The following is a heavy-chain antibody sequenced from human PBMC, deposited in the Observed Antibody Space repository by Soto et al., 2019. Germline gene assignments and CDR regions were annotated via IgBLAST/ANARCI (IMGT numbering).Heavy chain of an antibody. D-gene: IGHD6-19*01. CDR3: ARGKGSGWLSSGLYGMDV. CDR2: IYHSGST. J-gene: IGHJ6*02. Sequence: SETLSLTCAVSGGSISSSNWWSWVRQPPGKGLEWIGEIYHSGSTNYNPSLKSRVTISVDKSKNQFSLKLSSVTAADTAVYYCARGKGSGWLSSGLYGMDVWGQGTTVTVSS. V-gene: IGHV4-4*02. CDR1: GGSISSSNW.